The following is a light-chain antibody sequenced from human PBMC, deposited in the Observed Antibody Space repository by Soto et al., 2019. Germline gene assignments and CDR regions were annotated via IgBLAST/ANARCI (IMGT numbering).Light chain of an antibody. CDR2: GAS. V-gene: IGKV3-15*01. J-gene: IGKJ1*01. CDR1: QSVGSN. Sequence: EIVMTQSPATLSLSPGEIATLSCRASQSVGSNLAWYQLKPGQSPRLLLYGASTRATGIPARFSGSGSGTDFTLTISSLQSEYFAIYFCQQYNNWPPDRTFGQGTKVEIK. CDR3: QQYNNWPPDRT.